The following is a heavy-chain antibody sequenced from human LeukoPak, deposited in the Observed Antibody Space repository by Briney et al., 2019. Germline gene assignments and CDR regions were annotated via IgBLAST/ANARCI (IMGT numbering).Heavy chain of an antibody. Sequence: TGGSLRLSCATSGFTFSNYWMHWVRQAPGKGPVWVSRINSDGSSSIYADSVKGRFTISRDDAKSTLYLQMNSLRAEDTAVYYCARDYSGWSLDPWGQGTLVTVSS. D-gene: IGHD5-12*01. CDR2: INSDGSSS. V-gene: IGHV3-74*01. J-gene: IGHJ5*02. CDR1: GFTFSNYW. CDR3: ARDYSGWSLDP.